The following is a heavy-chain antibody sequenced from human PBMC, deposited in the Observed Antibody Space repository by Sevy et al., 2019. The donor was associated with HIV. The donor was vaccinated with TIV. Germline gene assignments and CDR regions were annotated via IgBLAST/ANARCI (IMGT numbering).Heavy chain of an antibody. CDR2: ISYDINNK. Sequence: GGSLRLSCAASGFTFFAYTMHWVRQAPGKGLEWVALISYDINNKYYADSVKGRFTISRDNSKNTLYLQMNSLRPEDTAVYYCASGFDYQEQYYYFFGMDVWGRGTTVTVSS. J-gene: IGHJ6*02. V-gene: IGHV3-30-3*01. CDR3: ASGFDYQEQYYYFFGMDV. D-gene: IGHD5-12*01. CDR1: GFTFFAYT.